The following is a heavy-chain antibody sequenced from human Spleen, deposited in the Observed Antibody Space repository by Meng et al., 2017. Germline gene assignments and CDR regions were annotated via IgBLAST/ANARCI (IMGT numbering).Heavy chain of an antibody. V-gene: IGHV3-15*01. CDR3: TIYTRGHI. CDR1: GFTFSNAW. Sequence: GESLKISCAASGFTFSNAWMTWVRQAPGKGLEWIGRMKSNVDGGTVDYAAAVKGRFTISRDDSKNMAYLQMNSLETEDTALYYCTIYTRGHIWGQGSMVTVSS. J-gene: IGHJ3*02. D-gene: IGHD4-11*01. CDR2: MKSNVDGGTV.